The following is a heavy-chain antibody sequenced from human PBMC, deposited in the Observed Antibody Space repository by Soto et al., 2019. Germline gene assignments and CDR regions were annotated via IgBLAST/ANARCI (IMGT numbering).Heavy chain of an antibody. V-gene: IGHV4-4*07. J-gene: IGHJ5*01. CDR1: GGSISSYY. Sequence: SETLSLTCTVSGGSISSYYWSWIRQPAGKGLEWIGRIYTSGSTNYNPSLKSRVTISLDTSKNQFSLTLSAVTAADTAMYYCSTRAYDTNGYYRFDPWGQGTLVTVPQ. CDR2: IYTSGST. D-gene: IGHD3-22*01. CDR3: STRAYDTNGYYRFDP.